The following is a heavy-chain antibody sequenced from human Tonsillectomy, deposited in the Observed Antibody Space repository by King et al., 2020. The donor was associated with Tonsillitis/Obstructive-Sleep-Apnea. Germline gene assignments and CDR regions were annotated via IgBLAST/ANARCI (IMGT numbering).Heavy chain of an antibody. CDR3: ARGDSSGYSGDY. J-gene: IGHJ4*02. Sequence: VQLVESGGGLVQPGGSLRLSCAASGFTFSSYEMHWVRQAPGKGLEWVSYIGSSGSTIYYADSVKGRFTISRDNAKNSLYLQMNSLTAEDTAVYYCARGDSSGYSGDYWGQGTLVTVSS. D-gene: IGHD3-22*01. V-gene: IGHV3-48*03. CDR1: GFTFSSYE. CDR2: IGSSGSTI.